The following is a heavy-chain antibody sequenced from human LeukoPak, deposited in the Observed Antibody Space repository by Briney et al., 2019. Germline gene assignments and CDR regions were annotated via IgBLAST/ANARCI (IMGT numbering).Heavy chain of an antibody. CDR1: GGSISSHY. D-gene: IGHD5-18*01. CDR3: ATIKRGYIYGYFDF. V-gene: IGHV4-59*11. Sequence: SETLSLTCPVPGGSISSHYWSWIRQPPGKGLEWIGYMYYSVSTKDNPSLQSRLTLSADTSKNQSSLRLSSVTAADTAVYYCATIKRGYIYGYFDFWGQGIKVTVSS. CDR2: MYYSVST. J-gene: IGHJ4*02.